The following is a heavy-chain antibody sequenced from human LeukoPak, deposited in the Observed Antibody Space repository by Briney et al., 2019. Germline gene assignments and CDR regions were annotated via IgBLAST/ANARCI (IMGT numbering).Heavy chain of an antibody. CDR2: SSGDEDSI. V-gene: IGHV3-23*01. CDR3: TIDLMTGFSSGWHFAY. CDR1: GLTFKNFA. D-gene: IGHD6-19*01. Sequence: PGGSLRLSCAVSGLTFKNFAMSWVRQAPGKGLEWLAVSSGDEDSIHYADSVRGHFVISTDNSENTSYLHMNSLRAEDTAVYYCTIDLMTGFSSGWHFAYWGQGTLVTVSS. J-gene: IGHJ4*02.